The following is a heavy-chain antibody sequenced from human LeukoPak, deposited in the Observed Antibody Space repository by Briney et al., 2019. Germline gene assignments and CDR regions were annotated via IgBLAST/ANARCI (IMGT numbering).Heavy chain of an antibody. CDR2: ISSSSNYI. J-gene: IGHJ4*02. CDR3: ARGTVTTRGFNY. CDR1: GFTFSDYY. Sequence: GGSLRLSCAASGFTFSDYYMSWIRQAPGKGLEWVSSISSSSNYIYYADSVKGRFTISRDNAKNSLYLQMNSLRAEDTAVYYCARGTVTTRGFNYWGQGTLVTVSS. D-gene: IGHD4-17*01. V-gene: IGHV3-11*06.